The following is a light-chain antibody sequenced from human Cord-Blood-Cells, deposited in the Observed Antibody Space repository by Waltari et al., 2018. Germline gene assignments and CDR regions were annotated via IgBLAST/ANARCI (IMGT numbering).Light chain of an antibody. Sequence: QSALTQPASVSGSPGQSITISCPGTSSDGGGYNYVSWYQQHPGKAPKLMIYDVSNRPSGVSNRFSGSKSGNTASLTISALQAEDEADYYCSSYTSSSTLVFGTGTKVTVL. CDR1: SSDGGGYNY. CDR3: SSYTSSSTLV. V-gene: IGLV2-14*01. CDR2: DVS. J-gene: IGLJ1*01.